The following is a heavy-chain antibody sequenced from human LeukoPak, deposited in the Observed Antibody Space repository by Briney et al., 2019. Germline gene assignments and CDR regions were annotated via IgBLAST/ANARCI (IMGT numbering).Heavy chain of an antibody. Sequence: ASVKVSCTASGYTFTSYDINWVRQAHGQGLEWKGWMNPNSGNTGYAQKFQGRVTMTRNISISTVYMELSSLRSEDTAVYYCARLYGTGFRGIDYWGQGTLVTVSS. CDR1: GYTFTSYD. J-gene: IGHJ4*02. D-gene: IGHD3-10*01. CDR3: ARLYGTGFRGIDY. CDR2: MNPNSGNT. V-gene: IGHV1-8*01.